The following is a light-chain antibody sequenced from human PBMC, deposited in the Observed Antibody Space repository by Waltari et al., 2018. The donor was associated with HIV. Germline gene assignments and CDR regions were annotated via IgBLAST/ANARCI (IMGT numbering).Light chain of an antibody. CDR1: SSNIGSNI. J-gene: IGLJ3*02. CDR3: AAWDDSLNGAV. CDR2: RNN. V-gene: IGLV1-44*01. Sequence: QSVLTQPPSASGTPGHRVTISCSGSSSNIGSNIVNWYQQLPGTAPKLLIYRNNQRPSGVPDRFSGSKSGTSASLAISGLQSEDDADYYCAAWDDSLNGAVFGGGTKLTVL.